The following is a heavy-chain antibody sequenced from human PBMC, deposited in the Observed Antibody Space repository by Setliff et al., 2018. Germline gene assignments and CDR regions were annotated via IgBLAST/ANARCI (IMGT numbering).Heavy chain of an antibody. J-gene: IGHJ4*02. D-gene: IGHD3-10*01. CDR2: IYYSGST. Sequence: SETLSLTCAVSGGSIRNYYWSWIRQPPGKGLEWIGYIYYSGSTNYNPSLKSRVTISVDTSKTQFSLNLRFVTAADTAVYYCARFGGSASVARFSPPIWGPGSLVTVSS. CDR3: ARFGGSASVARFSPPI. CDR1: GGSIRNYY. V-gene: IGHV4-59*08.